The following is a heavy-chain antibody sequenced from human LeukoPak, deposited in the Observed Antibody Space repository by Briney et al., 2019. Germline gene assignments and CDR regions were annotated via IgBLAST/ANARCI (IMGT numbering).Heavy chain of an antibody. CDR1: GLTFSDHY. Sequence: GGSLRLSCAASGLTFSDHYMDWVRQAPGKGLEWVGRTRNKANSYTTEYAASVKGRFTISRDDSKNSLYLQMNSLKTEDTAVYYCGLSRYYYYMDVWGKGTTVTVSS. D-gene: IGHD2-2*01. CDR3: GLSRYYYYMDV. J-gene: IGHJ6*03. V-gene: IGHV3-72*01. CDR2: TRNKANSYTT.